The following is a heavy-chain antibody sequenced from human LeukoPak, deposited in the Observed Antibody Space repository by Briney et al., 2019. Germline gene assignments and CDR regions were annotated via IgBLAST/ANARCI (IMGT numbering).Heavy chain of an antibody. J-gene: IGHJ4*02. Sequence: PSQTLSLTCTVSGAFISSGGFYWSWLRQPPGKGLEWIGYIYHSGKAYYNPSLESRVTISVDRSKNHFSLQLNSVTPEDTAVYYCTRTGGSDGRWGQGTLVTVSS. CDR2: IYHSGKA. CDR1: GAFISSGGFY. D-gene: IGHD1-26*01. V-gene: IGHV4-30-2*01. CDR3: TRTGGSDGR.